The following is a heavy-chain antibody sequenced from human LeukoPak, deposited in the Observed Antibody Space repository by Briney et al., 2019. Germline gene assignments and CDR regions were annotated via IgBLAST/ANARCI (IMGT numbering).Heavy chain of an antibody. D-gene: IGHD6-13*01. CDR3: ARGGVIVAAAGYYFDY. J-gene: IGHJ4*02. V-gene: IGHV4-34*01. CDR1: GGSFSGYY. Sequence: SETLSLTCAVYGGSFSGYYWSWIRQPPGKGLEWIGEINPSGSTNYNPSLKSRVTISVDTSKNQFSLKLSSVTAADTAVYYCARGGVIVAAAGYYFDYWGQGTLVTVSS. CDR2: INPSGST.